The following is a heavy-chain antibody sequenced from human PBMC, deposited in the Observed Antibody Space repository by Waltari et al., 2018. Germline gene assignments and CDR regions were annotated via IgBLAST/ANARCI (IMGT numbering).Heavy chain of an antibody. CDR1: GGSISSYY. V-gene: IGHV4-59*01. Sequence: QVQLQESGPGLVKPSETLSLTCTVSGGSISSYYWSWIRQPPGKGLEWIGYIYYSGSTNYNPSLKSRVTISVDTSKNQFSLKLSSVTAADTAVYYCARSKGPSSSWYYFDYWGQGTLVTVSS. D-gene: IGHD6-13*01. CDR3: ARSKGPSSSWYYFDY. CDR2: IYYSGST. J-gene: IGHJ4*02.